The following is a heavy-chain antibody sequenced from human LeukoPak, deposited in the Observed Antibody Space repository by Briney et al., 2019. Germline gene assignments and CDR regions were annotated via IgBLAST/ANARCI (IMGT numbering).Heavy chain of an antibody. CDR2: INAGNGNT. CDR1: GYTFTSYA. CDR3: ARGGGSGSYYNGDYYYYYYMDV. V-gene: IGHV1-3*03. D-gene: IGHD3-10*01. Sequence: ASVKVSCKASGYTFTSYAMHWVRQAPGQRLEWMGWINAGNGNTKYSQEFQGRVTITRDTSASTAYMELSSLRSEDTAVYYCARGGGSGSYYNGDYYYYYYMDVWGKGTTVTISS. J-gene: IGHJ6*03.